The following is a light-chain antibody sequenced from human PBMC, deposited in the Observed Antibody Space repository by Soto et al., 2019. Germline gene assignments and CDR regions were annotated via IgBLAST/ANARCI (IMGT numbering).Light chain of an antibody. J-gene: IGLJ2*01. Sequence: QLVLTQPPSASGTPGQRVTISCSGSSSNIGSNTVNWYQQLPGTAPKLPIYSNNQRPSGVPDRFSGSKSGTSASLDISGLQSEDEDDYYCAAWDDSLNGPVFCGGTKVTVL. CDR3: AAWDDSLNGPV. CDR1: SSNIGSNT. CDR2: SNN. V-gene: IGLV1-44*01.